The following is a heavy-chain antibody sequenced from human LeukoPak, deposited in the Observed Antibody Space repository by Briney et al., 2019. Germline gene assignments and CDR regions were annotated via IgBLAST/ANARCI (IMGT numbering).Heavy chain of an antibody. J-gene: IGHJ6*02. CDR2: IIPIFGTA. CDR1: GGTFSSYA. CDR3: ARGRVADYYYYGMDV. D-gene: IGHD3-10*01. Sequence: SVKVSCKASGGTFSSYAISWVRQAPGRGLEWMGGIIPIFGTANYAQKFQGRVTITADESTSTAYMELSSLRSEDTAVYYCARGRVADYYYYGMDVWGQGTTVTVSS. V-gene: IGHV1-69*13.